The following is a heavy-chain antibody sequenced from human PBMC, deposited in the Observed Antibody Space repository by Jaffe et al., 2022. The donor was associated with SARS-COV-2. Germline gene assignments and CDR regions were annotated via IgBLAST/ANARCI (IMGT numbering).Heavy chain of an antibody. V-gene: IGHV4-39*01. Sequence: QLQLQESGPGLVKPSETLSLTCTVSGGSISSSSYYWGWIRQPPGKGLEWIGSIYYSGSTYYNPSLKSRVTISVDTSKNQFSLKLSSVTAADTAVYYCARSPNLTGYVYYMDVWGKGTTVTVSS. J-gene: IGHJ6*03. D-gene: IGHD3-9*01. CDR2: IYYSGST. CDR1: GGSISSSSYY. CDR3: ARSPNLTGYVYYMDV.